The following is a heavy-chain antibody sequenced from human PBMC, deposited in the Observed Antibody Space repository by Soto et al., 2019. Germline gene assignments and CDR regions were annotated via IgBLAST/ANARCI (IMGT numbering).Heavy chain of an antibody. CDR3: AKMGRLGLSLGSHHDY. Sequence: EVQLLESGGGLVQPGGSLRLSCAASGFTFTTYAMSWVRQAPGKGLEWVSGTNGNGASTYYADSVKGRFTISRDNSKNTLSLQMNSLTAGDTAIYYCAKMGRLGLSLGSHHDYWGQGTLVTVSS. J-gene: IGHJ4*02. V-gene: IGHV3-23*01. CDR2: TNGNGAST. CDR1: GFTFTTYA. D-gene: IGHD3-10*01.